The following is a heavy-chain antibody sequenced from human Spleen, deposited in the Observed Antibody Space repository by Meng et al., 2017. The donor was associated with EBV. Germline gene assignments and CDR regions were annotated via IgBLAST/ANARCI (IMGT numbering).Heavy chain of an antibody. Sequence: PQLPESGPGQVKPSGTLSLTCPFSGDSISSFYYWGWIRQPPGRGLEWIGSVHYTGSTYYSPSLKSRVTVSVDTSKNQFSLRLTSVTAADTAVYYCARPFPSWQSPRLDPFGAWGQGTLVTVSS. D-gene: IGHD6-19*01. V-gene: IGHV4-39*01. J-gene: IGHJ5*02. CDR3: ARPFPSWQSPRLDPFGA. CDR2: VHYTGST. CDR1: GDSISSFYY.